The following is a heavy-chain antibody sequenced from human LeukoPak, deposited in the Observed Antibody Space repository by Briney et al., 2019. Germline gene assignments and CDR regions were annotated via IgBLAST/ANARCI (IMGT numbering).Heavy chain of an antibody. CDR3: ASSGHKDIVVVPAANAKFDY. D-gene: IGHD2-2*01. CDR1: GYSISSGYY. Sequence: PSETLSLTCAVSGYSISSGYYWGWIRQPPGKGLEWIGSIYHSGSTYYNPSLKSRVTISVDTSKNQFSLKLSSVTAADTAVYYCASSGHKDIVVVPAANAKFDYWGQGTLVTVS. J-gene: IGHJ4*02. V-gene: IGHV4-38-2*01. CDR2: IYHSGST.